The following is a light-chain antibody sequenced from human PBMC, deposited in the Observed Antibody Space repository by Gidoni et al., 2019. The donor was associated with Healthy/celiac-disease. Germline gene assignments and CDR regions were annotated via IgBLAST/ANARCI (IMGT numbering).Light chain of an antibody. CDR2: DAS. CDR3: QQYNSYAYT. V-gene: IGKV1-5*01. Sequence: DIQMTQSPSTLSASVGDRVTITCRDSQSISSWLAWYQQKPGKAPKLLIYDASSLESGVPSRFSGSGSGTEFTLTISSLQPDDFATYYCQQYNSYAYTFGQGTKLEIK. CDR1: QSISSW. J-gene: IGKJ2*01.